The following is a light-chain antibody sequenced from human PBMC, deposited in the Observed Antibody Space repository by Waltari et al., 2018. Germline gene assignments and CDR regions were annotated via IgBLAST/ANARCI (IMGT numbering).Light chain of an antibody. V-gene: IGKV2-30*02. Sequence: VVMTQSPLSLPITPGQPASISCRSSQSLVHSNGNTYLSWYQQKPGQPPRLLIYQVSNRYSGVPDRFSGSGAGTDFTLKISRVEAEDVGVYYCGQGAHLYSFGQGTKVEIK. CDR2: QVS. CDR1: QSLVHSNGNTY. J-gene: IGKJ2*03. CDR3: GQGAHLYS.